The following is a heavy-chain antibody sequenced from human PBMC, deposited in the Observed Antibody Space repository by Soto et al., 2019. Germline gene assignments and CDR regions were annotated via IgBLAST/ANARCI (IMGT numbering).Heavy chain of an antibody. Sequence: ASVKVSCKASGYTFTSYAMHWVRQAPGQRLEWMGWINAGNGNTKYSQKFQGRVTITRDTSASTAYMELSSLRSEDTAVYYCARDGGTTVTTKRYWYFDLWGRGTLVTVSS. CDR3: ARDGGTTVTTKRYWYFDL. CDR2: INAGNGNT. D-gene: IGHD4-17*01. J-gene: IGHJ2*01. CDR1: GYTFTSYA. V-gene: IGHV1-3*01.